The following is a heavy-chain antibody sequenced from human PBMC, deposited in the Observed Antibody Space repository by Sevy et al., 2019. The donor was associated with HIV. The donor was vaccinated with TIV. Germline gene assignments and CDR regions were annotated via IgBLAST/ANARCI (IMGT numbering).Heavy chain of an antibody. CDR1: GFTLSDPW. V-gene: IGHV3-20*04. Sequence: GGSLRLSCAASGFTLSDPWMSWVRQAPGKGLEWVSGINWNGGSTGYADSVKGRFTISRDNAKNYLYVQMNRLRVEDKAVYYCASDRDITGVTNYYYDDLDFWGQGTTVTVSS. J-gene: IGHJ6*02. CDR3: ASDRDITGVTNYYYDDLDF. CDR2: INWNGGST. D-gene: IGHD2-8*02.